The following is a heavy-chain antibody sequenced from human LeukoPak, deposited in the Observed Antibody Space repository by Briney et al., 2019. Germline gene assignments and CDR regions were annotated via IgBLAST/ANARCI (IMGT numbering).Heavy chain of an antibody. V-gene: IGHV3-7*01. CDR1: GFTFSSNW. CDR2: IKPDGSAE. Sequence: GGSLRLSCATSGFTFSSNWMSWVRHAPGRGLDWAANIKPDGSAEYYAASVKGRFTVSRDNAKNSLYLQMNSLRDEDTAVYYCARDSGVVITHFDYWGQGTLVTVSS. CDR3: ARDSGVVITHFDY. D-gene: IGHD3-3*01. J-gene: IGHJ4*02.